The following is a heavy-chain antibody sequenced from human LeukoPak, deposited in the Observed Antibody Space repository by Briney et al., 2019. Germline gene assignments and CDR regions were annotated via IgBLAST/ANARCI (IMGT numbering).Heavy chain of an antibody. V-gene: IGHV3-30-3*01. Sequence: PGGSLRLSCAASGFTFSSYAMHWVRQAPGKGLEWVAVISYDGSNKYYADSVKGRFTISRDNSKNTLYLQMNSLRAEDTAVYYRASAPGGNFDYWGQGTLVTVSS. CDR1: GFTFSSYA. CDR3: ASAPGGNFDY. D-gene: IGHD3-16*01. J-gene: IGHJ4*02. CDR2: ISYDGSNK.